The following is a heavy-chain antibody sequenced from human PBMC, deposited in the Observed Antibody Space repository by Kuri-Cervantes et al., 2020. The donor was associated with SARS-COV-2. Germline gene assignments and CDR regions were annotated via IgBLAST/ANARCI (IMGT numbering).Heavy chain of an antibody. Sequence: GGSLRLSCAASGFTFDDYAMHWVRQAPGKGLEWVAFIRYDGSNKYYADSVKGRFTISRDNSKNTLYLQMNSLRAEDTAVYYCAKDLLGGLHPFDYWGQGTLVTVSS. J-gene: IGHJ4*02. CDR2: IRYDGSNK. CDR1: GFTFDDYA. V-gene: IGHV3-30*02. CDR3: AKDLLGGLHPFDY. D-gene: IGHD4-11*01.